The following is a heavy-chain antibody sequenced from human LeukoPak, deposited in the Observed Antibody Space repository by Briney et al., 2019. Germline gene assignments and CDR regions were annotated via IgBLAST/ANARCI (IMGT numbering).Heavy chain of an antibody. CDR2: IYYGGNT. CDR1: GGSITSYY. CDR3: ARINWNYFDY. Sequence: SETLSLTCTVSGGSITSYYWSWIRQPPGKGLEWIGYIYYGGNTNYNPSLKSRLTMSADRSRNQFSLELTSVTAADTAVYYCARINWNYFDYWGQGILVTVSS. J-gene: IGHJ4*02. D-gene: IGHD1-20*01. V-gene: IGHV4-59*08.